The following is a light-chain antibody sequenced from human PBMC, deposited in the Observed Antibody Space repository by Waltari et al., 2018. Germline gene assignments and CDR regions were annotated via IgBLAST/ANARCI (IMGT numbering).Light chain of an antibody. CDR2: VYSDGSH. CDR1: SGHTSNV. Sequence: QLVLTQSPSVSASLGASVKLTCNLSSGHTSNVIAWHQQQPEKGPRYLMKVYSDGSHSKGDGMPDRFSVSSSGAERYRTISSVQSGDEADYYCQTGGHGTWVFGGGTKLTVL. V-gene: IGLV4-69*01. J-gene: IGLJ3*02. CDR3: QTGGHGTWV.